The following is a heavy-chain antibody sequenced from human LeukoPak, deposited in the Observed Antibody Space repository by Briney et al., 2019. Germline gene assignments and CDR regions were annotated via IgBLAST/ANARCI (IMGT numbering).Heavy chain of an antibody. CDR3: SRYGSLPDY. J-gene: IGHJ4*02. V-gene: IGHV3-74*01. D-gene: IGHD2-15*01. CDR2: IHGDGSNT. Sequence: GGSLRLSCAASGFIFSSHWMHWVRQAPGKGLVWVSRIHGDGSNTIYADSVKGRFTISRDNAKNTLYLQMNSLRVEDKAVYYCSRYGSLPDYWGQGTLVTVSS. CDR1: GFIFSSHW.